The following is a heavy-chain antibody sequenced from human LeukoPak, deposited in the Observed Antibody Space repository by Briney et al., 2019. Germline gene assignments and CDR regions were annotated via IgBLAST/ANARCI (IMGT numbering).Heavy chain of an antibody. CDR1: GGSISSSSYY. CDR2: IYYSGST. CDR3: ARLSTDYYFDY. J-gene: IGHJ4*02. V-gene: IGHV4-39*07. Sequence: SETLSLTCTVSGGSISSSSYYWGWIRQPPGKGLEWIGSIYYSGSTYYNPSLKSRVTISVDTSKNQFSLKLSSVTAADTAVYYCARLSTDYYFDYWGQGTLVTVSS.